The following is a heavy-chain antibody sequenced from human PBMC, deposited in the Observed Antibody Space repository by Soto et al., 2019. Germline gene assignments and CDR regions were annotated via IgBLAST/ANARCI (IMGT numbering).Heavy chain of an antibody. J-gene: IGHJ4*02. Sequence: GGSLRLSCAASGFTFSNYAMTWVRQAPGKGLEWVSTIWYNGNNKYYADSVRGRFTFSRDNSRNTMSLQMNSLRVEDTAIYYCARWGCSGSNCNLNQRSFDLWGQGTLVTVSS. D-gene: IGHD2-15*01. CDR1: GFTFSNYA. CDR3: ARWGCSGSNCNLNQRSFDL. V-gene: IGHV3-23*01. CDR2: IWYNGNNK.